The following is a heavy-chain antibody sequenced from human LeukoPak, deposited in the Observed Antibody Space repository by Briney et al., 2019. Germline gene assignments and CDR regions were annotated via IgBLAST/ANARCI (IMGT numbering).Heavy chain of an antibody. Sequence: GGSLRLSCAASGFTFSSYWMHWVRQAPGKGLEGVAVISYDGSNKYYADSVKGRFTISRDNSKNRLYLQMNSLRAEDTAVYYCARAGYSSGWYSPYYYYMDVWGKGTTVTVSS. CDR1: GFTFSSYW. J-gene: IGHJ6*03. D-gene: IGHD6-19*01. CDR3: ARAGYSSGWYSPYYYYMDV. V-gene: IGHV3-30*13. CDR2: ISYDGSNK.